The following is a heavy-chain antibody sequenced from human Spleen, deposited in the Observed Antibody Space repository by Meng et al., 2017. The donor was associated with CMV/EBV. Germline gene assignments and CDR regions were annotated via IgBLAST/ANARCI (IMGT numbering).Heavy chain of an antibody. CDR1: FSSYS. Sequence: FSSYSMNWVRQAPGKGLEWVSSISSSSSYIYYADSVKGRFTISRDNAKNSLYLQMNSLRAEDTAVYYCARGGITMIVLEGDDAFDSWGQGTMVTVSS. D-gene: IGHD3-22*01. CDR2: ISSSSSYI. CDR3: ARGGITMIVLEGDDAFDS. J-gene: IGHJ3*02. V-gene: IGHV3-21*01.